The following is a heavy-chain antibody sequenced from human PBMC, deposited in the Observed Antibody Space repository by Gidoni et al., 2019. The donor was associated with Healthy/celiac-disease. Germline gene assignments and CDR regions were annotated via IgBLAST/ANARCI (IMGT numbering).Heavy chain of an antibody. J-gene: IGHJ4*02. CDR1: GFTFSSYA. D-gene: IGHD3-16*01. CDR3: ATYLGG. CDR2: RRGMGGRI. V-gene: IGHV3-23*01. Sequence: EVQLLESGGGLVQPGGSLRPSCAASGFTFSSYARCWVRQAPGKGREGVSARRGMGGRIDYADDGKGRYTISRDNSKNTRYRKMNSLRAEDTAVDYCATYLGGWGQGTLVTVSS.